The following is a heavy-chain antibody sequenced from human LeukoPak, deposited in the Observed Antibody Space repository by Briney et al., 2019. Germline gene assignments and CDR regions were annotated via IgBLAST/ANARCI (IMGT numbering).Heavy chain of an antibody. V-gene: IGHV3-30-3*01. J-gene: IGHJ4*02. CDR2: ISYDGSNK. CDR1: GFTFSSYA. Sequence: PGRSLRLSCAASGFTFSSYAMHWVRQAPGKGLEWVAVISYDGSNKYYADSVKGRFTISRDNSKNTLYLQMNSLRAEDTAVYYCAKDTLPDDFWSGYYSGFDYWGQGTLVTVSS. D-gene: IGHD3-3*01. CDR3: AKDTLPDDFWSGYYSGFDY.